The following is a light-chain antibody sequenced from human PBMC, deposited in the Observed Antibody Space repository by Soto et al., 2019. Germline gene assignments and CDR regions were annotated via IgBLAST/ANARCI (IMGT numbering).Light chain of an antibody. Sequence: ALTQPASVSGSRGQSITISCTGTINDIGSYNYVSWYQQHPGKAPKLMIYEVTNRPSGVSDRFSGSKSGNTASLTISGLLAEDEADYYCSSFTSSTTRVFGGGTKVTVL. J-gene: IGLJ3*02. V-gene: IGLV2-14*01. CDR3: SSFTSSTTRV. CDR2: EVT. CDR1: INDIGSYNY.